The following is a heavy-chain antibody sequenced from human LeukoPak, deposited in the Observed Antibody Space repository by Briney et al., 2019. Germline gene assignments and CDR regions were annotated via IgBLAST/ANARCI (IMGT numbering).Heavy chain of an antibody. CDR3: AIQRFLEWFGYFDY. CDR1: GFTFSSYG. CDR2: IWYGGSNK. D-gene: IGHD3-3*01. Sequence: GSLRLSCAASGFTFSSYGMHWVRQAPGKGLEWVAVIWYGGSNKYYADSVKGRFTISRDNSKNTLYLQMNSLRAEDTAVYYCAIQRFLEWFGYFDYWGQGTLVTVSS. V-gene: IGHV3-33*08. J-gene: IGHJ4*02.